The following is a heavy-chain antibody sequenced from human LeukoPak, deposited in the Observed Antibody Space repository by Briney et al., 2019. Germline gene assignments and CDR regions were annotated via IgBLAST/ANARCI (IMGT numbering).Heavy chain of an antibody. V-gene: IGHV3-30-3*01. J-gene: IGHJ5*02. CDR3: ARALAYDILTGYHGWFDP. CDR2: ISYDGSNK. D-gene: IGHD3-9*01. CDR1: GFTFSSYA. Sequence: GGSLRLSCAASGFTFSSYAMHWVRQAPGKGLEWVAVISYDGSNKYYADSVKGRFTISRDNSKNTLYLQMNSLRAEDTAVYYCARALAYDILTGYHGWFDPWGQGTLVTVSS.